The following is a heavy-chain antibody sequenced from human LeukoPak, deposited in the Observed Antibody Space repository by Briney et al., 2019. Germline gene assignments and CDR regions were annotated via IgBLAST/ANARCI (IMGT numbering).Heavy chain of an antibody. CDR1: GYTFTSYG. D-gene: IGHD3-9*01. CDR2: ISAYNGNT. CDR3: ARDRPKLRYFDWLYAFDI. J-gene: IGHJ3*02. Sequence: GASVKVSCKASGYTFTSYGISWVRQAPGQGLEWRGWISAYNGNTNYAQKLQGRVTMTTDTSTSTAYMELRSLRSDDTAVYYCARDRPKLRYFDWLYAFDIWGQGTMVTVSS. V-gene: IGHV1-18*01.